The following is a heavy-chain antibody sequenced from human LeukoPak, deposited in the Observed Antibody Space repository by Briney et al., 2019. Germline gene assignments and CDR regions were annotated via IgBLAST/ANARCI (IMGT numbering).Heavy chain of an antibody. CDR1: GGSFSGYY. CDR2: INHSGST. CDR3: ARGNHSSSWYVDY. Sequence: SETLSLTCAVYGGSFSGYYWSWIRQPPGKGLEWIGEINHSGSTNYNPSLKSRVTIPVDTSKNQFSLKLSSVTAADTAVYYCARGNHSSSWYVDYWGQGTLVTVSS. D-gene: IGHD6-13*01. J-gene: IGHJ4*02. V-gene: IGHV4-34*01.